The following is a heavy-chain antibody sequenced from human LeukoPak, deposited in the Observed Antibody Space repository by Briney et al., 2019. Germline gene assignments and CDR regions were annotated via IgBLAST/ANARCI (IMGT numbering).Heavy chain of an antibody. Sequence: PSETLSLTCAVYGGSFSGYYWSWIRQPPGKGLEWIGEINHSGNTNYNPSLKSRVTISVDTSKNQFSLKLSSVTAADTAVYYCARDGGPSYYYDSSGYYPSDYWGQGTLVTVSS. CDR2: INHSGNT. D-gene: IGHD3-22*01. V-gene: IGHV4-34*01. CDR1: GGSFSGYY. CDR3: ARDGGPSYYYDSSGYYPSDY. J-gene: IGHJ4*02.